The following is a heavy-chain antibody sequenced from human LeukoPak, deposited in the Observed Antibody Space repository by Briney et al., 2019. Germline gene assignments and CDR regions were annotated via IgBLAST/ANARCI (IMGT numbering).Heavy chain of an antibody. CDR1: GFTFSSYW. V-gene: IGHV3-74*01. CDR2: IYIDGSST. Sequence: PGGSLGPSCAASGFTFSSYWMHWVRQAPGKGLVWVSRIYIDGSSTSYADSVKGRFTISRDNAKNTLYLQMNSLRDEDTAVYYCARGLDGSFDYWGLGTLVTVSS. J-gene: IGHJ4*02. CDR3: ARGLDGSFDY. D-gene: IGHD1-14*01.